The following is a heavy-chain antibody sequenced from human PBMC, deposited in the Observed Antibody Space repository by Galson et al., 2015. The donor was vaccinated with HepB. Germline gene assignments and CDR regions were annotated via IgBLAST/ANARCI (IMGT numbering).Heavy chain of an antibody. J-gene: IGHJ6*02. Sequence: SLRLSCAASGFTFSGSGIHWVRLASGKGLEWVGRIRNRANNYATAYAASVRGRFTVSRGDSKNTAYLQMNSLKTEDTAVYYCTRPGYGSSWFLDYSHGMDIGGQGTTVIVS. V-gene: IGHV3-73*01. D-gene: IGHD6-13*01. CDR3: TRPGYGSSWFLDYSHGMDI. CDR2: IRNRANNYAT. CDR1: GFTFSGSG.